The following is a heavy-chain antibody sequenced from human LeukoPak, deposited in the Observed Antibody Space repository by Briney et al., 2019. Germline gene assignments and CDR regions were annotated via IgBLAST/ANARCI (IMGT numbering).Heavy chain of an antibody. CDR2: IYPGDSDT. V-gene: IGHV5-51*01. CDR3: ARRGAGGADILSPYDY. D-gene: IGHD3-9*01. Sequence: GESLKISCKGSGYSFTSYWIGWVRQMPGKGLEWMGIIYPGDSDTRYSPSFQGQVTISADKSISTAYLQWSSLKASDTAMYHCARRGAGGADILSPYDYWGQGTLVTVSS. J-gene: IGHJ4*02. CDR1: GYSFTSYW.